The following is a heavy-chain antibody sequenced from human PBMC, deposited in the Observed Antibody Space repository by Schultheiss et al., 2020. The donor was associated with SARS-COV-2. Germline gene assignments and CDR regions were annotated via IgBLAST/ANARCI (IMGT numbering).Heavy chain of an antibody. Sequence: GESLKISCAASGFTFSSYAMSLVRQAPGKGLEWVSAISGSGGSTYYADSVKGRFTISRDNSKNTLYLQMNSLRAEDTAVYYCASIVGASFDDGMDVWGQGTTVTVSS. J-gene: IGHJ6*02. V-gene: IGHV3-23*01. CDR1: GFTFSSYA. CDR2: ISGSGGST. D-gene: IGHD1-26*01. CDR3: ASIVGASFDDGMDV.